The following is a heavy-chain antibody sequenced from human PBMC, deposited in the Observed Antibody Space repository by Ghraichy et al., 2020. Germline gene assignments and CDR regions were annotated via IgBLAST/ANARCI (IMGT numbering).Heavy chain of an antibody. CDR2: IYYSGST. V-gene: IGHV4-31*03. Sequence: SETLSLTCTVSGGSISSGGYYWSWIRQHPGKGLEWIGYIYYSGSTYYNPSLKSRVTISVDTSKNQFSLKLSSVTAADTAVYYCVRGAPYWYFDLWGRGTLVTVSS. D-gene: IGHD3-10*01. J-gene: IGHJ2*01. CDR1: GGSISSGGYY. CDR3: VRGAPYWYFDL.